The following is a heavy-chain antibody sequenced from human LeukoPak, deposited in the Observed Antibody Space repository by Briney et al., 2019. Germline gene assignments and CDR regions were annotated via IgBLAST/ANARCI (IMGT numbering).Heavy chain of an antibody. V-gene: IGHV3-48*03. CDR2: ISSRATAI. Sequence: PGGSLRLSCAASGFTFSSYEMNWVRQAPGKGLEWVSYISSRATAIYYADSVKGRFTISRDNAKNSLYLQMNSLRAEDTAVYYCARHYYDSSGYYRRPGGFDYWGQGTLVTVSS. CDR3: ARHYYDSSGYYRRPGGFDY. CDR1: GFTFSSYE. J-gene: IGHJ4*02. D-gene: IGHD3-22*01.